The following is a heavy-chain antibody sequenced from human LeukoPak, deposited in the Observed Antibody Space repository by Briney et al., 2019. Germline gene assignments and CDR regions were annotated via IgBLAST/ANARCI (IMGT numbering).Heavy chain of an antibody. J-gene: IGHJ4*02. CDR3: ARQPYYSDTSGHFDY. V-gene: IGHV4-39*01. CDR2: IYYSGNT. CDR1: GGSISSSSYY. D-gene: IGHD3-22*01. Sequence: SETLSLTCTVSGGSISSSSYYWAWIRQPPGKGLEWIGTIYYSGNTYYNPSLKSRVTMPVDTSKSHFSLKLSSVTAADTAVYHCARQPYYSDTSGHFDYWGQGTLVTVSS.